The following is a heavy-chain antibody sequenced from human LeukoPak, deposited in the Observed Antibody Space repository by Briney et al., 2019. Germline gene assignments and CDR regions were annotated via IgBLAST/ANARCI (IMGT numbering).Heavy chain of an antibody. D-gene: IGHD2-8*02. CDR1: GFTFSSYA. V-gene: IGHV3-23*01. CDR2: ITSSGGST. Sequence: GGSLRLSCAASGFTFSSYAMSWVRQAPGKGLEWVSTITSSGGSTYYADSVKGRFTISRDNSKNTLFLQTNSLRAEDTAVYYCAKGSLTIWYAFVIWGQGTMVTVSS. J-gene: IGHJ3*02. CDR3: AKGSLTIWYAFVI.